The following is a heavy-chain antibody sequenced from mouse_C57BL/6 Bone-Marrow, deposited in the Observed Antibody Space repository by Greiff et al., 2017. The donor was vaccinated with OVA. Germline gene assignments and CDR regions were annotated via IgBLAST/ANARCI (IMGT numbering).Heavy chain of an antibody. V-gene: IGHV1-22*01. J-gene: IGHJ3*01. CDR1: GYTFTDYN. CDR2: INPNNGGT. D-gene: IGHD1-1*01. Sequence: EVQLQQSGPELVKPGASVKMSCKASGYTFTDYNMHWVKQSHGKSLEWIGYINPNNGGTSYNQKFKGKATLTVNKSSGTAYMELRSLTSEDSAVYYCARDGDLLLTYWGQGTLVTVSA. CDR3: ARDGDLLLTY.